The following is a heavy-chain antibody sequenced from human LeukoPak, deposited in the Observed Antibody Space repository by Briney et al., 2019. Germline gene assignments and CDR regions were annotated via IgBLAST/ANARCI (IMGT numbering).Heavy chain of an antibody. J-gene: IGHJ4*02. CDR1: GFIFSNAW. CDR2: IKRKSDGGTP. CDR3: TTDLGGYHSGLGTYWGAFDS. V-gene: IGHV3-15*01. D-gene: IGHD3-10*01. Sequence: GGALRLSCAASGFIFSNAWMSWVRQAPGKGLEWVGRIKRKSDGGTPDSAAPVKGRFTISRDDSKNMLYLQMNSLKTEDTAVYYCTTDLGGYHSGLGTYWGAFDSWGQGTLVTVSS.